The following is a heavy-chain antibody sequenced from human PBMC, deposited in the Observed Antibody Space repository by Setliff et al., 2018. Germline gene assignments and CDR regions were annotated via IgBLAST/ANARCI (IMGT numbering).Heavy chain of an antibody. Sequence: GASVKVSCKASGYTFTSYAMHWVRQAPGQRLEWMGWISAYNGNTNYAQKLQGRVTMTTDTSTSTAYMELRSLRSDDTAVYYCARVDIVVVVAAIEFDYWGQGTLVTVSS. CDR3: ARVDIVVVVAAIEFDY. V-gene: IGHV1-18*01. CDR1: GYTFTSYA. J-gene: IGHJ4*02. CDR2: ISAYNGNT. D-gene: IGHD2-15*01.